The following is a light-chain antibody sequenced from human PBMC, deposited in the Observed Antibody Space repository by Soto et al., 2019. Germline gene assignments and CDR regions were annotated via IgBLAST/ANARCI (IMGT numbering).Light chain of an antibody. V-gene: IGKV3-20*01. J-gene: IGKJ1*01. CDR3: QQYGSSPGT. CDR1: QSVSSSF. CDR2: GAS. Sequence: EIVLTQSPCTLSLSPGERATLSCRASQSVSSSFLAWYQQKPGQAPRLLIYGASSRATGIPDRFSGSGSGTDFTLTISTLEPEDFAVYYCQQYGSSPGTFGQGTKVDIK.